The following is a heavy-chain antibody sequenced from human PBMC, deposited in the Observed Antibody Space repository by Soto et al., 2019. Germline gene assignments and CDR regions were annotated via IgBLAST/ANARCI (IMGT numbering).Heavy chain of an antibody. CDR2: IWYDGSNK. CDR3: ARVEITMVRGAWGDAFDI. CDR1: GFTFSSYG. V-gene: IGHV3-33*01. J-gene: IGHJ3*02. D-gene: IGHD3-10*01. Sequence: SGGSLRLSCAASGFTFSSYGMHWVRQAPGKGLEWVAVIWYDGSNKYYADSVKGRFTISRDNSKSTLYLQMNSLRAEDTAVYYCARVEITMVRGAWGDAFDIWGQGTMVTVSS.